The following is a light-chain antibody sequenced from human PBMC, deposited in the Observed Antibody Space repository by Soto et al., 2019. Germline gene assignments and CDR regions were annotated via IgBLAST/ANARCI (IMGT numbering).Light chain of an antibody. CDR1: SSDFGGYNY. CDR2: DVS. Sequence: QSALTQPRSVSGSPGQSVTISCTGTSSDFGGYNYVSWYQQHPGKAPKLMFYDVSKRPSGVPDRFSGSKSGNTASLTISGLQAEDEADYYCCSYAGSYTVVFGGGTKLTVL. J-gene: IGLJ2*01. CDR3: CSYAGSYTVV. V-gene: IGLV2-11*01.